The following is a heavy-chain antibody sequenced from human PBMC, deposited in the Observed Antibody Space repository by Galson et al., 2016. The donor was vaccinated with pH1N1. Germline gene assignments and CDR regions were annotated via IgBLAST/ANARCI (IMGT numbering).Heavy chain of an antibody. CDR3: ARASLGDYVGNFEY. CDR1: GDSVSRNSAA. J-gene: IGHJ4*02. D-gene: IGHD4-17*01. CDR2: TYYRSQWYN. Sequence: CAISGDSVSRNSAAWNWIRQSPSRGLEWLGRTYYRSQWYNDYAVSVKSRITINPDTSKSQFSLQLNSVTPEDTAVYYCARASLGDYVGNFEYWGQGTLVTVSS. V-gene: IGHV6-1*01.